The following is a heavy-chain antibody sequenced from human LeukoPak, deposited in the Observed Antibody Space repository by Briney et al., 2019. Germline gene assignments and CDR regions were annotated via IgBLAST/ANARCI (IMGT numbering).Heavy chain of an antibody. CDR2: ISGDGGST. D-gene: IGHD6-19*01. CDR3: ARESETSGWYDY. J-gene: IGHJ4*02. CDR1: GFIFDNYA. V-gene: IGHV3-43*02. Sequence: GGSLRLSCAAPGFIFDNYAIHWVRQAPGKGLEWVSLISGDGGSTFYADSVRGRFTISRDNTRKSLSLQMSGLRSEDTALYYCARESETSGWYDYWGQGTLVTVSS.